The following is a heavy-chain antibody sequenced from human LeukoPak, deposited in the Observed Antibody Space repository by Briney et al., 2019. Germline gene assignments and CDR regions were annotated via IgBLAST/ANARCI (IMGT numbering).Heavy chain of an antibody. D-gene: IGHD3-22*01. Sequence: SXXLSLTCTVSGHSISSGDXXWSWLRQXPXXXXXXXGYIYYSGNTYHKPSXXXXVXISVDTSQNQSSLQLTSVTAADTAVYYCARGLLGSSGYHCDYWGQGTLVTVSS. CDR2: IYYSGNT. V-gene: IGHV4-31*03. CDR3: ARGLLGSSGYHCDY. J-gene: IGHJ4*02. CDR1: GHSISSGDXX.